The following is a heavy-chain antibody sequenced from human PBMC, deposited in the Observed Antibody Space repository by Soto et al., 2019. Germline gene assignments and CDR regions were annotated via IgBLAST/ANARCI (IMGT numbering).Heavy chain of an antibody. CDR3: ARDGAYCGGDCYLYYYYYGMDV. J-gene: IGHJ6*02. Sequence: ASVKVSCKASGYTFTSYAMHWVRQAPGQRLEWMGWINAGNGNTKYSQKFQGRVTITRDTSASTVYMELSSLRSEDTAVYYCARDGAYCGGDCYLYYYYYGMDVWGQGTTVTVSS. V-gene: IGHV1-3*01. CDR1: GYTFTSYA. D-gene: IGHD2-21*02. CDR2: INAGNGNT.